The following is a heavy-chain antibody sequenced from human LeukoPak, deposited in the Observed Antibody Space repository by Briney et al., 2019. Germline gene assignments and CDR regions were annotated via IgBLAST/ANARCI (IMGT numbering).Heavy chain of an antibody. CDR1: GGSISSYY. CDR2: IYYSGSS. D-gene: IGHD3-22*01. CDR3: AEVGGGYYDRYGMDV. V-gene: IGHV4-59*12. J-gene: IGHJ6*02. Sequence: KPSETLSLTCTVSGGSISSYYWSWVRQPPGKGLEWIGYIYYSGSSNYNPSLKSRVTISVDTSKNQFSLKLSSVTAADTAVYYCAEVGGGYYDRYGMDVWAQGTTVTVSS.